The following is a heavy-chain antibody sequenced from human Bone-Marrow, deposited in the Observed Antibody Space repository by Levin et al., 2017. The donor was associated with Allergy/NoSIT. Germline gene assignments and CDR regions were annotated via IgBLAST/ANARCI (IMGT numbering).Heavy chain of an antibody. CDR2: ISAYNGNT. V-gene: IGHV1-18*01. CDR3: ARDRHGITIFGVVKPGMDV. D-gene: IGHD3-3*01. CDR1: GYTFTSYG. Sequence: ASVKVSCKASGYTFTSYGISWVRQAPGQGLEWMGWISAYNGNTNYAQKLQGRVTMTTDTSTSTAYMELRSLRSDDTAVYYCARDRHGITIFGVVKPGMDVWGQGTTVTVSS. J-gene: IGHJ6*02.